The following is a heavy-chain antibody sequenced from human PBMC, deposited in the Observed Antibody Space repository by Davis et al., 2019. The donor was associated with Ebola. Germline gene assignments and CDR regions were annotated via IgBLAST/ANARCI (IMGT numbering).Heavy chain of an antibody. Sequence: PGESLKISCAASGFTFSDYAMSWVRQAPGKGLEWVSAISGGGADTYYGDSVKGRFAISRDNAKNTLFLQMNSLRADDTAVYYCARDVAGRAGYWGQGTLVTVSS. J-gene: IGHJ4*02. CDR3: ARDVAGRAGY. CDR1: GFTFSDYA. V-gene: IGHV3-23*01. CDR2: ISGGGADT. D-gene: IGHD1-14*01.